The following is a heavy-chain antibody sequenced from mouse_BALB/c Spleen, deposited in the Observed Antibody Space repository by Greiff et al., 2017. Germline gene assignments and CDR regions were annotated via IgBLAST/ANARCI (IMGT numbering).Heavy chain of an antibody. Sequence: EVKVVESGGGLVKPGGSLKLSCAASGFTFSSYGMSWVRQTPDKRLEWVATISSGGSYTYYPDSVKGRFTISRDNAKNTLYLQMSSLKSEDTAMYYCARPIYYDYDGFAYWGQGTLVTVSA. J-gene: IGHJ3*01. V-gene: IGHV5-6*03. CDR1: GFTFSSYG. CDR3: ARPIYYDYDGFAY. CDR2: ISSGGSYT. D-gene: IGHD2-4*01.